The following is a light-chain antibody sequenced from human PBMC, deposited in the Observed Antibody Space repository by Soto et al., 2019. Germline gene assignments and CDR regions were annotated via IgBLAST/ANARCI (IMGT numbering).Light chain of an antibody. CDR3: QQYGSSPRT. J-gene: IGKJ1*01. V-gene: IGKV3-20*01. Sequence: EIVLTQSPGTLSLSPGERATLSCRASQSVGSSYLAWYQQKPDQAPRLLIYGASSRATGIPDRFSGSGSGTDFTLTISRLEPEDFAVYYCQQYGSSPRTFGQGTKVEIK. CDR1: QSVGSSY. CDR2: GAS.